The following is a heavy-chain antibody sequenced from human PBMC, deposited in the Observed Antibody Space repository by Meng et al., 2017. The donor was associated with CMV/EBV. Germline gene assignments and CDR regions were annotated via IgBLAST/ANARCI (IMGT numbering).Heavy chain of an antibody. D-gene: IGHD3-3*01. V-gene: IGHV3-21*01. J-gene: IGHJ4*02. CDR3: ARGNDFWSGPDDY. CDR1: GFTFSSYS. Sequence: GESLKISRAASGFTFSSYSMNWVRQAPGKGLEWVSSISSSSSYIYYADSVKGRFTISRDNAKNSLYLQMNSLRAEDTAVYYCARGNDFWSGPDDYWGQGTLVTVSS. CDR2: ISSSSSYI.